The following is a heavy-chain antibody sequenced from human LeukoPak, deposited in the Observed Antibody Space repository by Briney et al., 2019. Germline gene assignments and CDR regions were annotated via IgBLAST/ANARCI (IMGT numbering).Heavy chain of an antibody. V-gene: IGHV3-21*01. D-gene: IGHD3-3*01. CDR2: ISSSGRNI. CDR3: ARDRFDGAWYFDL. CDR1: GFTFSSYA. J-gene: IGHJ2*01. Sequence: GGSLRLSCAASGFTFSSYAMSWVRQAPGKGLEWVSTISSSGRNIYYADSVKGRFTISRDGAKNSLYLQMNSLRAEDTAVYYCARDRFDGAWYFDLWGRGTLVIVSS.